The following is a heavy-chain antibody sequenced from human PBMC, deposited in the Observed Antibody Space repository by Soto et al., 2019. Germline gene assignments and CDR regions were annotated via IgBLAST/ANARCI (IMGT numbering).Heavy chain of an antibody. Sequence: EVQLLESGGGLVQPGGSLRLSCAASGFTSSNYAMSWVRQAPGKGLEWVSTISGSGDSTYSADSVKGRFTISRDNSRNTLCLQMNSLRAEDTAVYYCAKALRYFDWLLRPWNSMDVWGQGTTITVSS. CDR3: AKALRYFDWLLRPWNSMDV. CDR2: ISGSGDST. D-gene: IGHD3-9*01. J-gene: IGHJ6*02. CDR1: GFTSSNYA. V-gene: IGHV3-23*01.